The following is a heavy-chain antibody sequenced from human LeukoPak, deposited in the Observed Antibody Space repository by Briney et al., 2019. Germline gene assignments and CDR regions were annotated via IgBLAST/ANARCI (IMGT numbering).Heavy chain of an antibody. Sequence: PGGSLRLSCAASGFTFDDYGMSWVRQAPGKGLEWVSGINWNGGSTGYADSVKGRFTISRDNAKNSLYLQMNSLRAEDTALYYCARGPRNYGSGSYYRRTPDPFDYWGQGTLATVSS. CDR3: ARGPRNYGSGSYYRRTPDPFDY. J-gene: IGHJ4*02. CDR2: INWNGGST. V-gene: IGHV3-20*04. CDR1: GFTFDDYG. D-gene: IGHD3-10*01.